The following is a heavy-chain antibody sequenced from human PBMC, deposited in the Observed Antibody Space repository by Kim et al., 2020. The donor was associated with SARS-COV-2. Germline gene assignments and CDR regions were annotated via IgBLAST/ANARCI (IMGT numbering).Heavy chain of an antibody. Sequence: GGSLRLSCAASGFTFDDYAMHWVRQAPGKGLEWVSGISWNSGSIGYADSVKGRFTISRDNAKNSLYLQMNSLRAEDTALYYCAKDLIWYGYADAFDIWGQGTMVTVSS. CDR3: AKDLIWYGYADAFDI. D-gene: IGHD6-13*01. CDR2: ISWNSGSI. J-gene: IGHJ3*02. V-gene: IGHV3-9*01. CDR1: GFTFDDYA.